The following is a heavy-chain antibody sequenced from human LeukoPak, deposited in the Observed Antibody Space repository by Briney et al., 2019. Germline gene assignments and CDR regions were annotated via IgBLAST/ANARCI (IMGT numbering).Heavy chain of an antibody. CDR1: GYTFTCYY. D-gene: IGHD2-21*02. CDR3: ARDRLDEAYCGGDCLDAFDI. V-gene: IGHV1-2*06. CDR2: INPNSGGT. Sequence: ASVKVSCKASGYTFTCYYMHWVRQAPGQGLEWMGRINPNSGGTNYAQKFQGRVTMTRDTSISTAYMELSRLRSDDTAVYYCARDRLDEAYCGGDCLDAFDIWGQGTMVTVSS. J-gene: IGHJ3*02.